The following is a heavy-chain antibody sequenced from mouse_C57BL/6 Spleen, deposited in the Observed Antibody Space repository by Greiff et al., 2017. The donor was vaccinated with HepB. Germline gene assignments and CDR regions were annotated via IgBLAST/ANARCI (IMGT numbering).Heavy chain of an antibody. J-gene: IGHJ3*01. Sequence: VQLQQSGAELVRPGASVTLSCKASGYTFTDYEMHWVKQTPVHGLEWIGAIDPETGGTAYNQKFKGKAILTADKSSSTAYMELRSLTSEDSAVYYCTRSSPFSAWFAYWGQGTLVTVSA. V-gene: IGHV1-15*01. CDR2: IDPETGGT. CDR3: TRSSPFSAWFAY. D-gene: IGHD1-3*01. CDR1: GYTFTDYE.